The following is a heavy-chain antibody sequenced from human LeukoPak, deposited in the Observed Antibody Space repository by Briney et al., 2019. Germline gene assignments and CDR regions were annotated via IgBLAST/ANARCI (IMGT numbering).Heavy chain of an antibody. J-gene: IGHJ4*02. Sequence: ASVTVSFKASGYTFTSYDINWVRQAPGQGLEWMGWMNPNSGNTGYAQKFQGRVTMTRNTSISTAYMELSSLRSEDTAVYYCARAYGDYEIDYWGQGTLVTVSS. CDR1: GYTFTSYD. CDR2: MNPNSGNT. V-gene: IGHV1-8*01. CDR3: ARAYGDYEIDY. D-gene: IGHD4-17*01.